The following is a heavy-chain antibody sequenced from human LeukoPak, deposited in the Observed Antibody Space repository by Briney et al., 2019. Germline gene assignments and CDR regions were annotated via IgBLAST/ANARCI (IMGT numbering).Heavy chain of an antibody. CDR1: GYTFTSYD. Sequence: ASVKVSCKASGYTFTSYDINWVRQATGQGLEWMGWMNPNSGNTGYAQKFQGRVTMTRNTSISTAYMELSSLRSEDTAVYYCARAGSYSSGWYDAFDIWGQGTMVTASS. V-gene: IGHV1-8*01. CDR2: MNPNSGNT. D-gene: IGHD6-19*01. CDR3: ARAGSYSSGWYDAFDI. J-gene: IGHJ3*02.